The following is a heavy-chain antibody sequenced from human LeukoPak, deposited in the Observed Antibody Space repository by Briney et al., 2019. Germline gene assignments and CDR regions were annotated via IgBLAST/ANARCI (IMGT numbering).Heavy chain of an antibody. V-gene: IGHV4-34*01. J-gene: IGHJ3*01. CDR1: GASFSDYY. CDR2: INHSGST. CDR3: ARGGRTALDAFDV. D-gene: IGHD1-1*01. Sequence: PSETLSLTCAVYGASFSDYYWGWIRQPPGKGVEWIGEINHSGSTNYNPSLKSRVTISVDTSKNQFSLNLNSVTAADTAVYYCARGGRTALDAFDVWGQGTLVTVSS.